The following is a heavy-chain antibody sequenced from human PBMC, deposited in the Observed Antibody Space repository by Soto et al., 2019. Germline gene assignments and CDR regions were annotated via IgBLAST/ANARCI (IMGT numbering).Heavy chain of an antibody. V-gene: IGHV1-69*13. J-gene: IGHJ5*02. Sequence: GASVKVSCKASGGTFSSYAISWLRQAPGQGLEWMGGIIPIFGTANYAQKFQGRVTITADESTSTAYMELSSLRSEDTAVYYCARGYKMYTWFDPWGQGTPVTVSS. CDR1: GGTFSSYA. CDR3: ARGYKMYTWFDP. D-gene: IGHD5-18*01. CDR2: IIPIFGTA.